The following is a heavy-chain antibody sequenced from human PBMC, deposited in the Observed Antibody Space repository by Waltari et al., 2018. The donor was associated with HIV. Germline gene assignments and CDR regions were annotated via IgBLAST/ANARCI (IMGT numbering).Heavy chain of an antibody. J-gene: IGHJ4*02. CDR3: AKAAGGYSSSWYVDY. CDR1: GFTFSSYA. V-gene: IGHV3-23*01. Sequence: EVQLLESGGGLVQPGGSLRLSCAASGFTFSSYAMSWVRQAPGKGLEWVSAISGSGGSTYYADSVKRRFTISRDNSKNTLYLQMNSRRAEDTAVYYCAKAAGGYSSSWYVDYWGQGTLVTVSS. D-gene: IGHD6-13*01. CDR2: ISGSGGST.